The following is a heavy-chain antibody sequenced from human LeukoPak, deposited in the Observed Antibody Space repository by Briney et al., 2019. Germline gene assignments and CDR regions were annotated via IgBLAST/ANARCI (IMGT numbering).Heavy chain of an antibody. CDR3: ALRVTMVRGVIRNWFDP. V-gene: IGHV4-34*01. J-gene: IGHJ5*02. CDR1: GGSFSGYY. D-gene: IGHD3-10*01. CDR2: INHSGST. Sequence: SETLSLTCAVYGGSFSGYYWSLIRQPPGKGLEWIGEINHSGSTNYNPSLKSRVTISVDTSKNQFSLKLSSVTAADTAVYYCALRVTMVRGVIRNWFDPWGQGTLVTVSS.